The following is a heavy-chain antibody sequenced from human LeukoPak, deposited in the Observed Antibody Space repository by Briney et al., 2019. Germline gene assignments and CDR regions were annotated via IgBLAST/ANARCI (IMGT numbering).Heavy chain of an antibody. D-gene: IGHD3-10*01. CDR3: AKGYYYGSGSYSTFDY. J-gene: IGHJ4*02. CDR1: GFTFSSHA. CDR2: ISGSGGST. V-gene: IGHV3-23*01. Sequence: PGGSLRLSCAASGFTFSSHALSWLRQAPGKGLEWVSTISGSGGSTYYADSVKGRFTISRDNSKNTLYVQMSSLRAGDTAVYYCAKGYYYGSGSYSTFDYWGQGTLVTVSS.